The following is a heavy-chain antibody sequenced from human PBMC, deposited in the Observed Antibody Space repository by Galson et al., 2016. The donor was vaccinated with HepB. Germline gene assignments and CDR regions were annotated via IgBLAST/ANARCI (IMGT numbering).Heavy chain of an antibody. CDR2: IMQHGSER. V-gene: IGHV3-7*03. Sequence: SLRLSCAASGFTFSSFPMHWVRQAPGKGLEWGANIMQHGSERYYVDSVKGRFSISRDDARNSLYLQMNSLRSEDTAVYYCATTQSNLLRGVIFFDYWGQGTLVTVSS. D-gene: IGHD3-10*01. J-gene: IGHJ4*02. CDR1: GFTFSSFP. CDR3: ATTQSNLLRGVIFFDY.